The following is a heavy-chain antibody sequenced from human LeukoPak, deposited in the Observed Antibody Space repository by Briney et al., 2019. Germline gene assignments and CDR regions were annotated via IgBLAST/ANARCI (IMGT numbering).Heavy chain of an antibody. J-gene: IGHJ3*02. CDR3: TTDPPPRVRYFDWYDAFDI. CDR1: GFTFSNAW. Sequence: GGSLRLSCAASGFTFSNAWMSWVRQAPGKGLEWVGRIKSKTDGGTTDYAAPVKGRFTISRDDSKNTLYLQMNSLKTEDTAVYYCTTDPPPRVRYFDWYDAFDIWGQGTMVTVSS. CDR2: IKSKTDGGTT. V-gene: IGHV3-15*01. D-gene: IGHD3-9*01.